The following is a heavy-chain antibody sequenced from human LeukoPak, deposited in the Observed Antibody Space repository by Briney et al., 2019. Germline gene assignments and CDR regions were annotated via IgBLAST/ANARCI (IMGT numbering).Heavy chain of an antibody. D-gene: IGHD6-19*01. CDR2: TYYSGST. V-gene: IGHV4-59*08. Sequence: SETLSLTCTVFGGSISSYYWSWIRQPPGKGLEWIGYTYYSGSTNYNPSLKSRVTISVDTSKNQFSLKLSSVTAADTAVYYCARQGYSSGWYTLYGMDVWGQGTTVTVSS. CDR3: ARQGYSSGWYTLYGMDV. CDR1: GGSISSYY. J-gene: IGHJ6*02.